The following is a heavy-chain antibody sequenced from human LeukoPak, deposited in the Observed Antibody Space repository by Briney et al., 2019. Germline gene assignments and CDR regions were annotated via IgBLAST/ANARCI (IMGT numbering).Heavy chain of an antibody. D-gene: IGHD3-22*01. Sequence: ASVKVSCKASGYTFTSYAMNWVRQAPGQGLEWMGWINTNTGNPTYAQGFTERFVFSLDTSVSTAYLQISSLKAEDTAVYYCARGGGYYDSSGSDAFDIWGQGTMVTVSS. J-gene: IGHJ3*02. CDR1: GYTFTSYA. V-gene: IGHV7-4-1*02. CDR3: ARGGGYYDSSGSDAFDI. CDR2: INTNTGNP.